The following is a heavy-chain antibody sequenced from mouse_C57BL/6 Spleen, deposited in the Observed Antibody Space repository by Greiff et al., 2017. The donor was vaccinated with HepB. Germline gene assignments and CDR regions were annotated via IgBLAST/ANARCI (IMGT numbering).Heavy chain of an antibody. Sequence: QVQLQQSGPGLVQPSQSLSISCTASGFSFTSYGVHWVRQSPGKGLEWMGVIWRGGSTDYNAAFISRLSISKDNSKSQVFFKMSSLQADDAAIYYAGTSDSNFPYCAMDYWGKGTSVTVSS. CDR1: GFSFTSYG. V-gene: IGHV2-2*01. J-gene: IGHJ4*01. CDR3: GTSDSNFPYCAMDY. D-gene: IGHD2-5*01. CDR2: IWRGGST.